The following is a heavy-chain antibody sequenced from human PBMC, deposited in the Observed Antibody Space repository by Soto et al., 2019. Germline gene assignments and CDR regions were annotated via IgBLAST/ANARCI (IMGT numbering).Heavy chain of an antibody. CDR2: ISGSGGST. V-gene: IGHV3-23*01. J-gene: IGHJ4*02. Sequence: GSLRLSCAASGFTFSNYAMSWVRQAPGKGLEWVSAISGSGGSTYYADSVKGRFTISRDNSKDTLYLQMNSLRAEDTAVYYCAKASSGYYSYYFDYWGQGTMVTVSS. D-gene: IGHD3-3*01. CDR3: AKASSGYYSYYFDY. CDR1: GFTFSNYA.